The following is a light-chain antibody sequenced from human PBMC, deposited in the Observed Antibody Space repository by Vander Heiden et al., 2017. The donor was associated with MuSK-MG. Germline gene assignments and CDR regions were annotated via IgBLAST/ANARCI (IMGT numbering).Light chain of an antibody. CDR1: NSDIGSYNL. CDR3: CSYASSSTLV. V-gene: IGLV2-23*02. J-gene: IGLJ3*02. Sequence: QSALTPPASVSGSPGQSITISCTGTNSDIGSYNLVSWYQQHPGKAPKLVIYEVTKRPSGFSNRFSGSKSDNTASLTISGLQAEDEADYYCCSYASSSTLVFGGGTKLTVL. CDR2: EVT.